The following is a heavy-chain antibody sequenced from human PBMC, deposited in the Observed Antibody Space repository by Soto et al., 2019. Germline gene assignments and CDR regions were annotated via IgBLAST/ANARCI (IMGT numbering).Heavy chain of an antibody. CDR1: GFTFSNYG. V-gene: IGHV3-33*01. Sequence: GGSLRNSCAASGFTFSNYGMHWVRQAPGKGLEWVAVIWYDGSNKYYADSVKGRFTISRDNSKNTLYLQMNSLRAEDTALYYCTRHRSSSSSWPDYWGQGTLVPSPQ. CDR3: TRHRSSSSSWPDY. D-gene: IGHD6-13*01. J-gene: IGHJ4*02. CDR2: IWYDGSNK.